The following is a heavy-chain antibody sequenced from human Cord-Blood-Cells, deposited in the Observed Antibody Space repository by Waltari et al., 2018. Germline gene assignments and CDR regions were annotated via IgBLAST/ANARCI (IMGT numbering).Heavy chain of an antibody. V-gene: IGHV1-69*01. CDR3: ARGREGSGYWFDP. CDR2: IIPIFGTA. D-gene: IGHD7-27*01. CDR1: GGTFSSYA. Sequence: QVQLVQSGAEVKKPGSSVKVSCKASGGTFSSYAISWVRQAAGQGVEWMVGIIPIFGTASYAQELQGRVTITEDESTSTAYMELSSLRSEDTAVYYCARGREGSGYWFDPWGQGTLVTVSS. J-gene: IGHJ5*02.